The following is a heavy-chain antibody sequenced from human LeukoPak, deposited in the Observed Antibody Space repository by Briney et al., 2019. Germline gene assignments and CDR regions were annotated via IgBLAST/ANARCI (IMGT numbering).Heavy chain of an antibody. CDR2: INPSGGST. D-gene: IGHD4-17*01. CDR3: ARTIVDYGDHSRFDY. V-gene: IGHV1-46*01. J-gene: IGHJ4*02. Sequence: ASVKVSCKASGYTFTSYYMHWVRQAPGQGLEWMGIINPSGGSTSYAQKFQGRVTMTRDTSTSTVYMELSSLRSEDTAVYYCARTIVDYGDHSRFDYWGQGTLVSVSS. CDR1: GYTFTSYY.